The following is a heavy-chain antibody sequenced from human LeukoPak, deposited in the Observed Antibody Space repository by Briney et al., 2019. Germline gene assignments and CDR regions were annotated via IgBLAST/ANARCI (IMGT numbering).Heavy chain of an antibody. CDR3: ARDPTVTMGFGFDP. CDR1: GGSISSCY. D-gene: IGHD4-4*01. J-gene: IGHJ5*02. CDR2: IYYSGST. V-gene: IGHV4-59*01. Sequence: SETLSLTCTVSGGSISSCYWSWIRQPPGKGLEWIGYIYYSGSTNYNPSLKSRVTVSVDTSKNQFSLKLSSVTAADTAVYYCARDPTVTMGFGFDPWGQGTLVTVSS.